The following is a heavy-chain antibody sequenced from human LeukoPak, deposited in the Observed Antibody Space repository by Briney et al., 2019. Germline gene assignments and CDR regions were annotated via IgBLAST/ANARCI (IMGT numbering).Heavy chain of an antibody. D-gene: IGHD3-3*01. CDR1: GFTFSSYW. CDR3: ARAMISPTIFGVVRARWYFDY. CDR2: IKQDGSEK. J-gene: IGHJ4*02. V-gene: IGHV3-7*01. Sequence: PGGSLRLSCAASGFTFSSYWMSWVRQAPGKGLEWVANIKQDGSEKYYVDSVKGRFTISRDNAKNSLYLQMNSLRAEDTAVYYCARAMISPTIFGVVRARWYFDYWGQGTLVTVSS.